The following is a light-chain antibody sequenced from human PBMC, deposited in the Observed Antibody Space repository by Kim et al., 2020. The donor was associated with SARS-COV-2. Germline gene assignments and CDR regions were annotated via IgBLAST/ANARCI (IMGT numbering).Light chain of an antibody. CDR3: SSYAGSNNFQVV. Sequence: QSALTQPPSASGSPAQSVTISCTGTSSDVGGYNYVSWYQQHPGKAPKLLIYEVSKRPSGVPDRFSGSKSGSAASLTVSGLQAEDEADYYCSSYAGSNNFQVVFGGGTQLTVL. V-gene: IGLV2-8*01. CDR2: EVS. J-gene: IGLJ2*01. CDR1: SSDVGGYNY.